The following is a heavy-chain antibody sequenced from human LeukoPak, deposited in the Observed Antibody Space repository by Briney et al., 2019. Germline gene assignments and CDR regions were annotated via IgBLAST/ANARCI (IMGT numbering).Heavy chain of an antibody. CDR3: AKPVCCTATSRRVPGVYCFDY. D-gene: IGHD2-8*02. CDR1: GFNFSYYA. J-gene: IGHJ4*02. V-gene: IGHV3-33*06. CDR2: IWFDGSNE. Sequence: GGSLRLSCTASGFNFSYYAMHWVRQAPGKGLAWVALIWFDGSNEYYEDSVKGRFTISRDNSRNTLYLQMNNLRAEDTAVYYCAKPVCCTATSRRVPGVYCFDYWGQGTLVTVSS.